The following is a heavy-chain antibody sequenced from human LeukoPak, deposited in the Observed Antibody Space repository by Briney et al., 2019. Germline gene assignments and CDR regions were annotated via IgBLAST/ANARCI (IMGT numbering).Heavy chain of an antibody. J-gene: IGHJ4*02. V-gene: IGHV3-74*01. D-gene: IGHD3-3*01. CDR1: GFTFSASW. CDR3: AKGADFSGVDLFDY. CDR2: INPDGSSF. Sequence: GGSLRLSCAASGFTFSASWMHWVRRVPGKGLVWVSRINPDGSSFSFVDSVKGRFTISRDNSKNTLYLQMNSLRAEDTAVYYCAKGADFSGVDLFDYWGQGTLVTVSS.